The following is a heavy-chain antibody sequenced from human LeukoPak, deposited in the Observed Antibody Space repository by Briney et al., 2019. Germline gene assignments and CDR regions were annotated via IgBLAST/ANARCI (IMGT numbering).Heavy chain of an antibody. CDR1: GGSISSYY. CDR3: ARDQFRSAAATYFPLYYYYGMDV. D-gene: IGHD2-15*01. Sequence: PSETLTLTCTVSGGSISSYYWSWIRQPPGKGLEWIGYVYDSGSANYNPSLKSRVTISVETSKNQFSLNLRSVTAADTAVYYCARDQFRSAAATYFPLYYYYGMDVWGQGTTVTVSS. J-gene: IGHJ6*02. CDR2: VYDSGSA. V-gene: IGHV4-59*01.